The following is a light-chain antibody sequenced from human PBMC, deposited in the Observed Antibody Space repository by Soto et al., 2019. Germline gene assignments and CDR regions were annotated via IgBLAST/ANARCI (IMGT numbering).Light chain of an antibody. J-gene: IGKJ4*01. V-gene: IGKV1-5*01. Sequence: DIQMAQSPSALFASIGDRVSVTCRASQPIFTSLAWYQQKPGKAPKLLIYDASVLQTGVPSRFSGFSSGTDFTLTISGLQPDDFATYFYQQYKSYSAHGLTFGGGTRWIS. CDR2: DAS. CDR1: QPIFTS. CDR3: QQYKSYSAHGLT.